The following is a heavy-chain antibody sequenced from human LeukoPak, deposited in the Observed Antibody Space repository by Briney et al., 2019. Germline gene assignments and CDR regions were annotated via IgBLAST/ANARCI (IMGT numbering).Heavy chain of an antibody. Sequence: GGSLRLSCAASGFTISSYYMAWVRQAPGKGLEWVSVIYYSGNTDYADSVKGRFTISRDNSKNTVYLQMSSLRAEDTAVYYCARVRVTGYSNFAYWGQGTLVTVSS. D-gene: IGHD3-9*01. CDR2: IYYSGNT. V-gene: IGHV3-53*01. CDR1: GFTISSYY. CDR3: ARVRVTGYSNFAY. J-gene: IGHJ4*02.